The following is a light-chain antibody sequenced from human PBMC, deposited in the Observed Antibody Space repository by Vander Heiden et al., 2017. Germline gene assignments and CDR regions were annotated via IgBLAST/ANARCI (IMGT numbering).Light chain of an antibody. J-gene: IGLJ1*01. CDR3: LLSYSGARPYV. CDR2: DTS. CDR1: TGAVTSGHY. V-gene: IGLV7-46*01. Sequence: QALVTQEPSLTASPGGTVTLTCGSSTGAVTSGHYPYWFQQKPGQAPRTLIYDTSNKHSWTPARFSGSLLGGKAALTLSGAQPEDEAEYYCLLSYSGARPYVFGTGTKVTGL.